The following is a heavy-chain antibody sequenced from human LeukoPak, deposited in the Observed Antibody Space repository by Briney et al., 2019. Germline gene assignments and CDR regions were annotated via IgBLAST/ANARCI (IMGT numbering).Heavy chain of an antibody. J-gene: IGHJ4*02. CDR2: IYYSGST. V-gene: IGHV4-59*01. Sequence: SETLSLTCTVSGDSISSYYWSWIRQPPGKGLEWIGYIYYSGSTNYNPSLKSRVTISVDTSKNQFSLKLSSVTAADTAVYYCARAPRPDYFDYWGQGTLVTVSS. CDR3: ARAPRPDYFDY. CDR1: GDSISSYY.